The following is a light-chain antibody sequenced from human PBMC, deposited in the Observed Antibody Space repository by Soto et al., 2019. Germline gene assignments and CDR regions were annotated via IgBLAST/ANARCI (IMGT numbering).Light chain of an antibody. J-gene: IGKJ2*01. CDR2: GAS. CDR3: QQYGSSPMYT. V-gene: IGKV3-20*01. CDR1: QSVSSSY. Sequence: EIVLTQSPGTLSLSPGERATLSCRASQSVSSSYLAWYQQKPGQAPRLLIYGASSRATGIPDRFSGSGSETDFTLTISRLEPEDFAVYYCQQYGSSPMYTFGLGTKLEIK.